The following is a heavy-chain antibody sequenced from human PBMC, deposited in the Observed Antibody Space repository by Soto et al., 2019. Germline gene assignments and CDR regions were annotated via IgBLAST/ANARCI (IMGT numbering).Heavy chain of an antibody. D-gene: IGHD1-26*01. J-gene: IGHJ4*02. CDR1: GFTFSSYA. Sequence: GGSLRLSCAASGFTFSSYAMTLVRQAPGKGLEWVSSISANGGGTYYADSVKGRFTFSRDNSKDTLYLQMNSLRVEDTAVYFCAKISGGSHLDYWGQGTLVTVSS. V-gene: IGHV3-23*01. CDR3: AKISGGSHLDY. CDR2: ISANGGGT.